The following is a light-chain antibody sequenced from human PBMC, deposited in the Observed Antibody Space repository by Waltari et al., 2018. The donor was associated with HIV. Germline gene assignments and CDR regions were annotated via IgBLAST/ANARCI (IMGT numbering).Light chain of an antibody. J-gene: IGKJ1*01. Sequence: EIVMTQSPITLSLSPGERATLPCRASENIGTNLTWYQQTLGQAPSLLMYGASTRATGIPARFSGSGSGRDFTLTISSLQSEDFVVYYCHQYNEWPRTFGQGTKVEV. CDR1: ENIGTN. CDR2: GAS. CDR3: HQYNEWPRT. V-gene: IGKV3-15*01.